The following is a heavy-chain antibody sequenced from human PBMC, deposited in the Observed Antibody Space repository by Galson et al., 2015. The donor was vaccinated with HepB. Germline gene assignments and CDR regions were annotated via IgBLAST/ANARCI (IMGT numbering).Heavy chain of an antibody. D-gene: IGHD1-26*01. CDR2: ISYSGST. V-gene: IGHV4-59*01. CDR3: AGVAGGTAHDY. J-gene: IGHJ4*02. Sequence: SETLSLTCTVSGGSISSYYWNWIRQSPGKGLEWIGYISYSGSTHYSPSLESRVAMSVDTSKNQFSLRLNSVNAADTAMYYCAGVAGGTAHDYWGQGTRVTVSS. CDR1: GGSISSYY.